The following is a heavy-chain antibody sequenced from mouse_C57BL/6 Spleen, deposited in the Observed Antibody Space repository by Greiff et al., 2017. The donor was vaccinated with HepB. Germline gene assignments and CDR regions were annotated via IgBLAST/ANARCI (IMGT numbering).Heavy chain of an antibody. CDR3: ARYGSSPYYYAMDY. CDR1: GFTFTDYY. V-gene: IGHV7-3*01. CDR2: IRNKANGYTT. J-gene: IGHJ4*01. Sequence: EVQRVESGGGLVQPGGSLSLSCAASGFTFTDYYMSWVRQPPGKALEWLGFIRNKANGYTTEYSASVKGRFTISRDNSQSILYLQMNALRAEDSATYYCARYGSSPYYYAMDYWGQGTSVTVSS. D-gene: IGHD1-1*01.